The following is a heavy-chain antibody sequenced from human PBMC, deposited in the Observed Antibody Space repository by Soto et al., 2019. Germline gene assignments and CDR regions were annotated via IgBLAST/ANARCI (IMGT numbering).Heavy chain of an antibody. J-gene: IGHJ4*02. V-gene: IGHV3-53*02. CDR3: ARGASDYGDRVDY. CDR2: LHSGGGT. Sequence: VQLVETGGCLIQPGGSLRLACTASGFSVSDNYMSWVRQAPAKGLEWVSILHSGGGTYYTDSVRGRFTVSRVNSQNTLYLQMNSLRAEDTAVYYCARGASDYGDRVDYWGQGTLVTVSS. CDR1: GFSVSDNY. D-gene: IGHD4-17*01.